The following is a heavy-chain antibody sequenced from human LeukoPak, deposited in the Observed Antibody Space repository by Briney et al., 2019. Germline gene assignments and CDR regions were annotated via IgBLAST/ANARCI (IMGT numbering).Heavy chain of an antibody. J-gene: IGHJ5*02. Sequence: EAGGSLRLSCAASGFTFSSYEMNWVRQAPGKGLEWDSYISSSGSTIYYADSVKGRFTISRDNAKNSLYLQMNSLRAEDTAVYYCASTLAAAGTRWFDPWGQGTLVTVSS. V-gene: IGHV3-48*03. D-gene: IGHD6-13*01. CDR1: GFTFSSYE. CDR3: ASTLAAAGTRWFDP. CDR2: ISSSGSTI.